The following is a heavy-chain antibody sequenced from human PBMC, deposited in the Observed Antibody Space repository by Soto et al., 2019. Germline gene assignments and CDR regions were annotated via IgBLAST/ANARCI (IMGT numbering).Heavy chain of an antibody. V-gene: IGHV4-59*01. CDR3: ARGRPLLRFLDP. CDR2: IYYSGST. CDR1: GGSISSYY. Sequence: SETLSLTCTVSGGSISSYYWSWIRQPPGKGLEWIGYIYYSGSTNYNPSLKSRVTISVDTSKNQFSLKLSSVTAADTAVYYCARGRPLLRFLDPWGQGTLVTVS. D-gene: IGHD3-3*01. J-gene: IGHJ5*02.